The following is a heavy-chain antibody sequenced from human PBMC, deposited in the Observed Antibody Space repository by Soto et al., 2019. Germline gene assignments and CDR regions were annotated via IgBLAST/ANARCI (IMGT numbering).Heavy chain of an antibody. Sequence: GGSLRLSCAASGFTFSSYGMHWIRQAPGKGLEWVAVIWYDGSNKYYADSVKGRFTISRDNSKNTLYLQMNSLRAEDTAVYYCARDGLQLAAFDIWGQGTMVTVSS. D-gene: IGHD6-13*01. CDR1: GFTFSSYG. V-gene: IGHV3-33*01. J-gene: IGHJ3*02. CDR3: ARDGLQLAAFDI. CDR2: IWYDGSNK.